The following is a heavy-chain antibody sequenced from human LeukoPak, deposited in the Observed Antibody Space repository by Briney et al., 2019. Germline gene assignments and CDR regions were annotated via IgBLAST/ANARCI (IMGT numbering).Heavy chain of an antibody. CDR2: IYHSGST. V-gene: IGHV4-38-2*02. CDR3: ARQTPPLYGGRAFDT. J-gene: IGHJ3*02. Sequence: SETLSLTCTVSGYSISSGYYWGWIRQPPGKGLEWIGRIYHSGSTYYNPSLKSRVTISVDTSKNQFSLKLSSVTAADTAVYYCARQTPPLYGGRAFDTWGQGTMVTVSS. CDR1: GYSISSGYY. D-gene: IGHD3-10*02.